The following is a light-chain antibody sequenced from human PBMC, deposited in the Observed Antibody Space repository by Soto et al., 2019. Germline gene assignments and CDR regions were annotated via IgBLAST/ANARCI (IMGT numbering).Light chain of an antibody. CDR3: QQFGGSPKGT. CDR2: GAS. CDR1: QSVSYY. V-gene: IGKV3-20*01. J-gene: IGKJ1*01. Sequence: EVVLTQSPGTLSLSPGERATLSCRASQSVSYYLAWYQHKPGQAPRLLIYGASNRATGIPDRFSGRGSGTDFTLTISRLEPEDFAVYYCQQFGGSPKGTFGQGTKVDIK.